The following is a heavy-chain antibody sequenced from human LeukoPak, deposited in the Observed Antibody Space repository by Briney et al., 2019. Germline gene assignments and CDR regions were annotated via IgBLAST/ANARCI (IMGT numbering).Heavy chain of an antibody. D-gene: IGHD1-26*01. CDR3: ARYSVGLGPVYYYYAMDV. J-gene: IGHJ6*02. CDR1: GFTFSSYG. Sequence: GGSLRLSCAASGFTFSSYGMHWVRQAPGKGLEWVAVIWYDGSNKYYADSVKGRFTISRDNSKNTLYLQMNGLRAEDTAVYYCARYSVGLGPVYYYYAMDVWGQGTTVIVSS. V-gene: IGHV3-33*01. CDR2: IWYDGSNK.